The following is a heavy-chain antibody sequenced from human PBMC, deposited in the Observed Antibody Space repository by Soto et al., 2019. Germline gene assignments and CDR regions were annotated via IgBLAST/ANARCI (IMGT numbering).Heavy chain of an antibody. Sequence: EVQLLESGGGLVQPGGSLRLSCAASGFTFSSYAMRWVRQAPGKGLEWVSAISGSGGSTYYADSVKGRFTISRDNSKNPLYLQMNRLSAEDTAVYYCAKRGSGSYFDYWGQGTLVTVSS. CDR1: GFTFSSYA. J-gene: IGHJ4*02. D-gene: IGHD1-26*01. V-gene: IGHV3-23*01. CDR3: AKRGSGSYFDY. CDR2: ISGSGGST.